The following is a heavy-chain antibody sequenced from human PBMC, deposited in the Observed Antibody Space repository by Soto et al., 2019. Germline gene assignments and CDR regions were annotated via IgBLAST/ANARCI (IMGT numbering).Heavy chain of an antibody. V-gene: IGHV3-21*01. CDR2: ISSSSSYI. D-gene: IGHD3-22*01. Sequence: GGSLRLSCAASGFTFSSYSMNWVRQAPGKGLEWVSSISSSSSYIYYADSVKGRFTISRDNAKNSLYLQMNSLRAEDTAVYYCARDREGYYDSSGYQVFDYWGQGTLVTVSS. CDR1: GFTFSSYS. J-gene: IGHJ4*02. CDR3: ARDREGYYDSSGYQVFDY.